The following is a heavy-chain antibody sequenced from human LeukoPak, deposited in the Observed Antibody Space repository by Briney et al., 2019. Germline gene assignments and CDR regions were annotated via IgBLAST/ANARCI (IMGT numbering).Heavy chain of an antibody. Sequence: ASVKVSCKASGYTFTDNYMHWVRQHPGQGLEWMGWINPNSGGTKYALQFQGRVTMTRDTSISTAYLELSRLRSDDTAVYYCARDRGSYRFDPWGQGTLVTVSS. J-gene: IGHJ5*02. D-gene: IGHD3-16*02. CDR2: INPNSGGT. V-gene: IGHV1-2*02. CDR3: ARDRGSYRFDP. CDR1: GYTFTDNY.